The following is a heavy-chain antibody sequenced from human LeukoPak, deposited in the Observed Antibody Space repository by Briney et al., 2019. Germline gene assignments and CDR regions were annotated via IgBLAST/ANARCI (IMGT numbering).Heavy chain of an antibody. V-gene: IGHV3-13*04. CDR2: IDTAGNT. J-gene: IGHJ3*01. CDR3: ARTAETSSLSAI. CDR1: GFTISSTD. D-gene: IGHD2-21*01. Sequence: GGSLSLSCGASGFTISSTDMHWFRQATGKGLEWVSAIDTAGNTFYPGSVKGRFTISRENAKDSLYLQMNNVRAGDTAVYFCARTAETSSLSAIGGQGTMVTVSS.